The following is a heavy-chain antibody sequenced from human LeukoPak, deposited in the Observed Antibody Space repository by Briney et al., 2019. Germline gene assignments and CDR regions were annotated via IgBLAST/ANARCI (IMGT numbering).Heavy chain of an antibody. D-gene: IGHD2-15*01. CDR2: ISNGKT. CDR1: GFPFSSHA. CDR3: VREAGYCAPVCVKTNWFDP. V-gene: IGHV3-23*01. J-gene: IGHJ5*02. Sequence: GGSLRLSCAASGFPFSSHAMSWVRQPPGKGREWVAAISNGKTYYSDSVRGRFAISRDDSTNTVYLQMNSLRDEDTALYHCVREAGYCAPVCVKTNWFDPWGQGTLVTVPS.